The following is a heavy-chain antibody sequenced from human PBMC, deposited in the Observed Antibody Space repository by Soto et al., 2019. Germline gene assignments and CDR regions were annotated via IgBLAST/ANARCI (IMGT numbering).Heavy chain of an antibody. Sequence: SETLSLTCTVSGGSISSSSYYWGWIRQPPGKGLEWIGSIYYSGSTYYNPSLKSRVTISVDTSKNQFSLKLSSVTAADTAVYYCARLVGSRLYIAAAGAFDYWGQGTLVTVSS. D-gene: IGHD6-13*01. V-gene: IGHV4-39*01. CDR2: IYYSGST. CDR3: ARLVGSRLYIAAAGAFDY. J-gene: IGHJ4*02. CDR1: GGSISSSSYY.